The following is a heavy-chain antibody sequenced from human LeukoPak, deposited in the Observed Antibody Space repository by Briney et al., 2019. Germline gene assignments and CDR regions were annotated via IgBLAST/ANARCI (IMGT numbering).Heavy chain of an antibody. D-gene: IGHD6-13*01. J-gene: IGHJ5*02. Sequence: ASVKVSCKASGYTFIDYYLHWVRQAPGQGPEWMGWINPNSGTTDYAQIFQGRVTMTRDTSISTAYMELSRLRSDDTAVYYCARDYYSSNWYNWFDPWGQGTLITVSS. CDR2: INPNSGTT. CDR3: ARDYYSSNWYNWFDP. CDR1: GYTFIDYY. V-gene: IGHV1-2*02.